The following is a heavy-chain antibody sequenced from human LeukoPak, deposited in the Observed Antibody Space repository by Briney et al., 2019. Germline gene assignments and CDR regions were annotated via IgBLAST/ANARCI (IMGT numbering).Heavy chain of an antibody. D-gene: IGHD6-13*01. CDR2: IQQDGSEK. CDR1: GFTFSSYW. V-gene: IGHV3-7*05. Sequence: GGSLRLSCAASGFTFSSYWMIWGRQAPGKGLEWVANIQQDGSEKYYVDSVKGRFTISRDNAKNSLYLQMNSLRAEDTAVYYCARYIAAAGPFFDYWGQGTLVTVSS. CDR3: ARYIAAAGPFFDY. J-gene: IGHJ4*02.